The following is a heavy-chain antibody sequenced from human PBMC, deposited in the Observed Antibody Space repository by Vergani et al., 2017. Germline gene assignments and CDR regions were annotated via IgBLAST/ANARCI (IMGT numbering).Heavy chain of an antibody. D-gene: IGHD3-9*01. CDR2: IYWNDDK. CDR3: AHSRMYYDILTGYYTNPHLDD. Sequence: QITLKESGPTLVKPTQTLTLTCTFSGFSLSTSGVGVGWIRQPPGTALEWLALIYWNDDKRYSSSLKSRLTITKDTSKNQVVLTMTNMDPVDTATYYCAHSRMYYDILTGYYTNPHLDDWGQGTLVTVSS. J-gene: IGHJ4*02. V-gene: IGHV2-5*01. CDR1: GFSLSTSGVG.